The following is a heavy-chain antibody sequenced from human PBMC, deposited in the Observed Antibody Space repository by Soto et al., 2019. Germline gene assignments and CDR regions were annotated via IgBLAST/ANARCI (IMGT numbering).Heavy chain of an antibody. J-gene: IGHJ4*02. Sequence: ASVKVSCKASGGTFSSYAISWVRQAPGQGLEWMGGIIPIFGTANYAQKFQGRVTITADESTSTAYMELSSLRSEDTAVYYCASLHSGSYLYYFDYWGQGTLVTVSS. V-gene: IGHV1-69*13. CDR2: IIPIFGTA. CDR3: ASLHSGSYLYYFDY. CDR1: GGTFSSYA. D-gene: IGHD3-10*01.